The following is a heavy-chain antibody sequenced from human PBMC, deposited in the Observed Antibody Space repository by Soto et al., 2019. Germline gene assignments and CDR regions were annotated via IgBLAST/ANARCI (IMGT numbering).Heavy chain of an antibody. CDR1: GFTFSSYW. Sequence: GGSLRLSCAASGFTFSSYWMSWVRQAPGKGLEWVANIKQDGSEKYYVDSVKGRFTISRDNAKNSLCLQMNSLRAEDTAVYYCARDPDYDILTGYPGFWGQGTLVTVSS. V-gene: IGHV3-7*01. D-gene: IGHD3-9*01. J-gene: IGHJ4*02. CDR3: ARDPDYDILTGYPGF. CDR2: IKQDGSEK.